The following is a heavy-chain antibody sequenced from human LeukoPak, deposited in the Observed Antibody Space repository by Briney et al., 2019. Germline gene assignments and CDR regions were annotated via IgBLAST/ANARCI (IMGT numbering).Heavy chain of an antibody. V-gene: IGHV1-8*01. J-gene: IGHJ4*02. CDR3: ARTGPEVVVPAAPLDY. CDR2: MNPNSGNT. CDR1: GYTFTSYD. D-gene: IGHD2-2*01. Sequence: ASVKVSCKASGYTFTSYDTNWVRQATGQGLEWMGWMNPNSGNTGYAQKFQGRVTMTRNTSISTAYMELSRLRSDDTAVYYCARTGPEVVVPAAPLDYWGQGTLVTVSS.